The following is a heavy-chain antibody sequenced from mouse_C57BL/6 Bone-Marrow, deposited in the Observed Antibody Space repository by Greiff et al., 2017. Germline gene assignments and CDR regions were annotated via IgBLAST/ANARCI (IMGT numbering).Heavy chain of an antibody. CDR3: ARRRYGSSNWYFGV. Sequence: QVQLQQSGAELVKPGASVKISCKASGYAFSSYWMNWVKQRPGKGLEWIGQIYPGDGDTNYNGKFKGKATLTADKSSSTAYMQLSSLTSEDSAVYFCARRRYGSSNWYFGVWGTGTTVTVSS. CDR2: IYPGDGDT. J-gene: IGHJ1*03. CDR1: GYAFSSYW. D-gene: IGHD1-1*01. V-gene: IGHV1-80*01.